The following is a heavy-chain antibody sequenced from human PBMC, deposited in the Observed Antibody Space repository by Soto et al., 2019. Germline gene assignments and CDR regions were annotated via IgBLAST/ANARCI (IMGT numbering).Heavy chain of an antibody. CDR2: IYPGDSDT. J-gene: IGHJ6*02. Sequence: GESVKISCKGSGYSFTIYWIGWVRQMPGKGLEWMGIIYPGDSDTRYSPSFQGQVTISADKSISTAYLQWSSLKASDTAMYYCARSLFYXDFWSGYRYYYYYGMDVWGQGTTVTVSS. CDR3: ARSLFYXDFWSGYRYYYYYGMDV. CDR1: GYSFTIYW. V-gene: IGHV5-51*01. D-gene: IGHD3-3*01.